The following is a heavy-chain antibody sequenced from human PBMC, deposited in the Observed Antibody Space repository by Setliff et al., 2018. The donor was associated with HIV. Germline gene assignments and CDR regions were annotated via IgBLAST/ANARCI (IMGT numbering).Heavy chain of an antibody. V-gene: IGHV4-34*01. J-gene: IGHJ4*02. Sequence: SETLSLTCAVYGGSFSGYNWNWIRQSPGKGLEWIGRIDHSGGTDYNPSLLSRVTISKDTSKNQFSLILSSVTAADTAVYFCVRGRRDFSSSFSPNFDYWGQGTLVTVSS. CDR3: VRGRRDFSSSFSPNFDY. CDR1: GGSFSGYN. D-gene: IGHD6-6*01. CDR2: IDHSGGT.